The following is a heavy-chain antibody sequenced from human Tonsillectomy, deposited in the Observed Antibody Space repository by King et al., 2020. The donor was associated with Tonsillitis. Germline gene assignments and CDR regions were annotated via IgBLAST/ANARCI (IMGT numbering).Heavy chain of an antibody. CDR2: INHSGST. CDR1: VGSFSGYY. CDR3: ASSDLLPFDY. J-gene: IGHJ4*02. Sequence: VQLQQGGAGLLKTSETLSLTCAVYVGSFSGYYWRWIRPPPGKGLGWGGEINHSGSTNYNPSLKSRDTISVDTSKNQFSLKLGSVTAADTAVYYFASSDLLPFDYWGQGTLVTVSS. V-gene: IGHV4-34*01. D-gene: IGHD2-15*01.